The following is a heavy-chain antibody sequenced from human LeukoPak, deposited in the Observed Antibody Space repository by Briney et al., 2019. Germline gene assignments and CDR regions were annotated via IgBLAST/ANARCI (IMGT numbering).Heavy chain of an antibody. CDR3: ARVRGSFYYFDY. CDR1: GFTFSSYW. D-gene: IGHD2/OR15-2a*01. V-gene: IGHV3-74*01. Sequence: GGSLRLSCAASGFTFSSYWMHWVRQAPGKGLVWVSRINSDGSSTSYADSVKGRFTISRDNAKSTLYLQMNSLRAEDTAVYYCARVRGSFYYFDYWGQGTLVTVSS. J-gene: IGHJ4*02. CDR2: INSDGSST.